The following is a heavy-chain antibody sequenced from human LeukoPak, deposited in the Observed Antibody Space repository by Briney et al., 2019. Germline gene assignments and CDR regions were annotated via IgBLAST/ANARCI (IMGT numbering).Heavy chain of an antibody. Sequence: PGGSLRLSCAASGFTFNNYAMSWVRQAPGMGLEWLSYVSGSGGATYYAASVKGRFTISRDNSKNTVYLQMGSLRAEDTAVYYCAKNRGRTYKYYMDVWGNGTTVTVSS. J-gene: IGHJ6*03. CDR2: VSGSGGAT. V-gene: IGHV3-23*01. CDR1: GFTFNNYA. CDR3: AKNRGRTYKYYMDV.